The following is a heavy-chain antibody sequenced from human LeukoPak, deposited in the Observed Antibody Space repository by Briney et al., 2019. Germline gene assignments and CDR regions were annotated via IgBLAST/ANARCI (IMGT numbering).Heavy chain of an antibody. V-gene: IGHV4-59*01. CDR2: IYYSGST. Sequence: SETLSLTCTVSGGSISSYYWSWIRQPPGKGLEWIGYIYYSGSTNYNPSLKSRVTISVDTSKNQFSLKLSSVTAADTAVYYCARDRYGSSGWYEDYWGQGTLVTVSS. J-gene: IGHJ4*02. CDR1: GGSISSYY. CDR3: ARDRYGSSGWYEDY. D-gene: IGHD6-19*01.